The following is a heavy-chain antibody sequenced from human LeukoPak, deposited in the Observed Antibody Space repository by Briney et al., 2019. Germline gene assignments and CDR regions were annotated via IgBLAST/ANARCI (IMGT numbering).Heavy chain of an antibody. J-gene: IGHJ4*02. CDR1: GGSFSGYY. D-gene: IGHD4-11*01. CDR2: INHSGST. Sequence: SETLSLTCAVYGGSFSGYYWSWIRQPPGKGLEWIGEINHSGSTNYNPSLKSRVTISVDTSKNQFSLKLSSVTAADTAVYYCAKSYFDYSTYYSYYFNLWGQGALVTVSS. CDR3: AKSYFDYSTYYSYYFNL. V-gene: IGHV4-34*01.